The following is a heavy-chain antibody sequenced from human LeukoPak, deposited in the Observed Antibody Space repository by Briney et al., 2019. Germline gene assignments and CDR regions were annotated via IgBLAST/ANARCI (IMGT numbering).Heavy chain of an antibody. CDR2: LCNSGNT. Sequence: SETLSLTCTVSGASISSGSFCWSWIRQPAGKRLEWIGRLCNSGNTDYNPSLKSRVTISEDTSKNQFSLTLSSVTAADTAVYYCARDVVVLPAARDYYYYMDVWGKGTTVTVSS. V-gene: IGHV4-61*02. J-gene: IGHJ6*03. CDR1: GASISSGSFC. D-gene: IGHD2-2*01. CDR3: ARDVVVLPAARDYYYYMDV.